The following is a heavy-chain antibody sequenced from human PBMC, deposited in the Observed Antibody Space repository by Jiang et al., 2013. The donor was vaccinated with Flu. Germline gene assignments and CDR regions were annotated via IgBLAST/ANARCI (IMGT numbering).Heavy chain of an antibody. J-gene: IGHJ4*02. CDR3: ARTAIPGIAAAGSDY. D-gene: IGHD6-13*01. CDR1: YY. V-gene: IGHV1-2*02. Sequence: YYMHWVRQAPGQGLEWMGWINPNSGGTNYAQKFQGRVTMTRDTSISTAYMELSRLRSDDTAVYYCARTAIPGIAAAGSDYWGQGTLVTVSS. CDR2: INPNSGGT.